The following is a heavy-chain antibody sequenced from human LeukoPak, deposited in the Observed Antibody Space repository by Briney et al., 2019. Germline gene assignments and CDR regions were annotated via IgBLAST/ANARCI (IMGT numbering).Heavy chain of an antibody. V-gene: IGHV3-23*01. Sequence: GGSLRLSCAASGFTFSIYAMSWVRQAPGKGLEWVSAIGDTTYYADSVEGRFTISRDNSKNTLYLQMNSLGAEDAAIYYCAKAFAFVGANFFDYWGQGTLVTVSS. J-gene: IGHJ4*02. CDR1: GFTFSIYA. D-gene: IGHD1-26*01. CDR2: IGDTT. CDR3: AKAFAFVGANFFDY.